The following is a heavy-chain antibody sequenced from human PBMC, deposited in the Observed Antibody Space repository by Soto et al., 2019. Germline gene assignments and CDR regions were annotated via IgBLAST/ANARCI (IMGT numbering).Heavy chain of an antibody. CDR3: ARGLVTATHDYYYYYGMDV. V-gene: IGHV4-30-4*01. Sequence: SETLSLTCTVSGGSISSGDYYWSWIRQPPGKGLEWIGYIYYSGSTYYNASLKSRLTISVDTSKNQFSLKLSSVTAADTAVYYCARGLVTATHDYYYYYGMDVWGQGTTVTVSS. CDR2: IYYSGST. J-gene: IGHJ6*02. CDR1: GGSISSGDYY. D-gene: IGHD2-15*01.